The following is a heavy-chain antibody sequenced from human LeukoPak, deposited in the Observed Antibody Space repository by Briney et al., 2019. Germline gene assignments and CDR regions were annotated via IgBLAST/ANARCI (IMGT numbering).Heavy chain of an antibody. CDR2: TYYRSKWYN. CDR3: ARGGGLEDFDY. CDR1: GDSVSSNRVA. V-gene: IGHV6-1*01. D-gene: IGHD3-10*01. J-gene: IGHJ4*02. Sequence: SQTLSLTCAISGDSVSSNRVAWNWIRQTPSRGLEWLGRTYYRSKWYNDHAVSVKSRITINPDTSKNQFSLQLKFVTPEDTAVYYCARGGGLEDFDYWGRGTLVTVSS.